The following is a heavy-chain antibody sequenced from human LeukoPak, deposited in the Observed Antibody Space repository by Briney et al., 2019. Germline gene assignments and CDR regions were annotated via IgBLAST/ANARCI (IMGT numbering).Heavy chain of an antibody. V-gene: IGHV4-39*07. Sequence: PSETLSLTCTVSGGSISSSNNWGWIRQPPGKGLEWIGSIYYGGSTNYNPSLKSRVTISVDTSKNQFSLKLSSVTAADTAVYYCARGRGSRSRNFYYYYYMDVWGKGTTVTVSS. CDR2: IYYGGST. D-gene: IGHD1-26*01. J-gene: IGHJ6*03. CDR3: ARGRGSRSRNFYYYYYMDV. CDR1: GGSISSSNN.